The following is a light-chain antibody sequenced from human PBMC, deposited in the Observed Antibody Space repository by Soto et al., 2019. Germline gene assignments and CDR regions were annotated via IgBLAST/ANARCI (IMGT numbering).Light chain of an antibody. Sequence: EIVLTQSPGTLSLSPGERATLSCRASQSVGSNYLAWYQQKPGQAPRILIFGASGRATGIPHGFSGSGSGPDFTLTISRLEPEDFEVYYCQQYGSLSWTFGQGTKVEIK. CDR3: QQYGSLSWT. CDR2: GAS. V-gene: IGKV3-20*01. CDR1: QSVGSNY. J-gene: IGKJ1*01.